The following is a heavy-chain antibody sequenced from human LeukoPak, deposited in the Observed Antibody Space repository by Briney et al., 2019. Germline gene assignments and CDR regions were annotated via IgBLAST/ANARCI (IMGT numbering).Heavy chain of an antibody. D-gene: IGHD3-16*02. CDR1: GGSISSGSYY. CDR3: ARGRGSEWDVWGSYRYTGGTDY. CDR2: IYYGGST. V-gene: IGHV4-39*07. Sequence: SETLSLTCTVSGGSISSGSYYWGWIRQPPGKGLEWIGSIYYGGSTHYDPSLKSRVTISVDTSKNQFSLKLSSVTAADTAVYYCARGRGSEWDVWGSYRYTGGTDYWGQGTLVTVSS. J-gene: IGHJ4*02.